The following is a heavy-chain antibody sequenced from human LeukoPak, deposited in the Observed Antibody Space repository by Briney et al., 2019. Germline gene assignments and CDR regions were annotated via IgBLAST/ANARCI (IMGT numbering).Heavy chain of an antibody. CDR3: ARVGRSYYDSSLYGMDV. D-gene: IGHD3-22*01. V-gene: IGHV1-2*04. CDR1: GYTFTGYY. CDR2: INPNSGGT. J-gene: IGHJ6*02. Sequence: ASVKVSCKASGYTFTGYYMHWVRQAPGQGLEWMGWINPNSGGTNYAQKFQGWVIMTGDTSISTAYMELSRLRSDDTAVYYCARVGRSYYDSSLYGMDVWGQGTTVTVSS.